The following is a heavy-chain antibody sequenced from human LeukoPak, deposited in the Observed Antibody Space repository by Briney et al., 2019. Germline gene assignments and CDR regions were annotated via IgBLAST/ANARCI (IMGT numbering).Heavy chain of an antibody. CDR2: IYHSGST. Sequence: PSETLSLTCAVSGYSISSGYYWGWIRQPPGKGLEWIGSIYHSGSTYYNPSLKSRVTISVDTSKNQFSLKLSSVTAADTAVYYCARGPVVVPNWFDPWGQGTLVTVSS. V-gene: IGHV4-38-2*01. CDR1: GYSISSGYY. J-gene: IGHJ5*02. CDR3: ARGPVVVPNWFDP. D-gene: IGHD2-2*01.